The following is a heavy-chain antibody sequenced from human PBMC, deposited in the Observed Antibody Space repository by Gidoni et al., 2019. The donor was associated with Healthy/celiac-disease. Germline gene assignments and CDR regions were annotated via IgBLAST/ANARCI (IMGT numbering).Heavy chain of an antibody. D-gene: IGHD3-9*01. J-gene: IGHJ4*02. CDR1: GFTFSSYA. V-gene: IGHV3-23*01. CDR2: ISGSGGST. CDR3: AKDYDNPQLRYFDWPYFDY. Sequence: EVQLLESGGGLVQPGGSLRLSCAASGFTFSSYAMCWVRQAPGKGLEWVSAISGSGGSTYYADSVKGRFTISRDNSKNTLYLQMNSLRAEDTAVYYCAKDYDNPQLRYFDWPYFDYWGQGTLVTVSS.